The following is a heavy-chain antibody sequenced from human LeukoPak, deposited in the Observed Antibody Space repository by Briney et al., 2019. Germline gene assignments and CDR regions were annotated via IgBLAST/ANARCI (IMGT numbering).Heavy chain of an antibody. CDR1: GGTFSSYA. J-gene: IGHJ4*02. Sequence: SVKVSCKASGGTFSSYAISWVRQAPGQGLEWMGRIIPILGIANYAQKFQGRVTITADKSTSTAYMELSSLRSEDTAVYYCARGNYATAIRAPFDYWGQGTLVTVSS. V-gene: IGHV1-69*04. CDR2: IIPILGIA. D-gene: IGHD2-2*02. CDR3: ARGNYATAIRAPFDY.